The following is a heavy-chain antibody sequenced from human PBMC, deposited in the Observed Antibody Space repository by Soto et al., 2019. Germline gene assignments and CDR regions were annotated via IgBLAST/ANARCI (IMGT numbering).Heavy chain of an antibody. CDR3: AKVNVGDYTSFFDS. Sequence: EVQLLESGGGLVQPGGSLRLSCAASGFTFSSYAMSWVRQAPGKGLEWVSAISGSGGSTYYADSVKGRFTIARDNSKNTLYLQMNGLRAEDTAVYYCAKVNVGDYTSFFDSWGQGTLVTVSS. CDR2: ISGSGGST. D-gene: IGHD4-17*01. V-gene: IGHV3-23*01. J-gene: IGHJ4*02. CDR1: GFTFSSYA.